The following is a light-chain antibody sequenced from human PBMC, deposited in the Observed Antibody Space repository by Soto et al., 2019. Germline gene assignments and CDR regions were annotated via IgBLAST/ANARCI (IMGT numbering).Light chain of an antibody. Sequence: APGETARITCGRNNIGSDTVHWYQQKPGQAPVVVVYDDSERPSGTPERISGSNSGDTATLTIRRVEAGDEADYYCLVWDSIGDNYVFGSGTKVTVL. J-gene: IGLJ1*01. CDR1: NIGSDT. V-gene: IGLV3-21*02. CDR2: DDS. CDR3: LVWDSIGDNYV.